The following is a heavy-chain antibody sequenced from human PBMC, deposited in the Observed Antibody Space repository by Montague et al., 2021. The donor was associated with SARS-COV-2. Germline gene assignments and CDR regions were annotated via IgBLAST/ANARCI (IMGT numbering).Heavy chain of an antibody. J-gene: IGHJ5*02. V-gene: IGHV4-4*02. Sequence: SETLSLTCAVSGGSITSDNWWTWVRLSPGKGLEWIGEIYHSGTTXYNPSLQSRLAISIDKSRNHLSLNLTSVTAADTAIYYCALPLGGARFDPWGQGILVTVSS. CDR1: GGSITSDNW. D-gene: IGHD3-16*01. CDR3: ALPLGGARFDP. CDR2: IYHSGTT.